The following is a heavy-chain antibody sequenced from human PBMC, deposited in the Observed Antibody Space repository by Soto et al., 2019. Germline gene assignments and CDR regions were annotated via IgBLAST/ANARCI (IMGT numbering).Heavy chain of an antibody. Sequence: GGSLRLSCARSGLTFGDYAIHLVRPVPGKGLEWLGFIRNDIYDETTEYAASVKGRIIISRDDSKSMAYLQMDSLKTEDTGVYYCTRGRDGYNPYYFLYWGQGALVTVSS. CDR2: IRNDIYDETT. V-gene: IGHV3-49*04. D-gene: IGHD5-12*01. CDR1: GLTFGDYA. J-gene: IGHJ4*02. CDR3: TRGRDGYNPYYFLY.